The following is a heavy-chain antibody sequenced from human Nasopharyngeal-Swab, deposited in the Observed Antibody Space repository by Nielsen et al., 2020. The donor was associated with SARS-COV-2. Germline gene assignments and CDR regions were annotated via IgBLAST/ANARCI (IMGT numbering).Heavy chain of an antibody. CDR3: ARVADTSLFTLDGYFDY. Sequence: GESLKISCAASGFTFTKHWMSWVRQAPGKGLQWVANIKQDGSQRYYVDSVQGRFIISRDNARNSLYLEMNSLRAEDTAVYYCARVADTSLFTLDGYFDYWGQGTLVTVSS. CDR1: GFTFTKHW. CDR2: IKQDGSQR. V-gene: IGHV3-7*01. D-gene: IGHD3-16*01. J-gene: IGHJ4*02.